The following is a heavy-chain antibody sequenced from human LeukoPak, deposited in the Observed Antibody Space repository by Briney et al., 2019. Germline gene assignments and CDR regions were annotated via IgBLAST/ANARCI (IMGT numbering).Heavy chain of an antibody. V-gene: IGHV5-51*01. CDR3: ARQGGYGRSPYYYYYYMDV. CDR1: GYSFTSYW. CDR2: IYPGDSDT. J-gene: IGHJ6*03. D-gene: IGHD5-12*01. Sequence: GESLKISCKGSGYSFTSYWIGWVRQMPGKGLEWMGIIYPGDSDTRYSPSFQGQVTISADNSISTAYLQWSSLKASDTAMYYCARQGGYGRSPYYYYYYMDVWGKGTTVTVSS.